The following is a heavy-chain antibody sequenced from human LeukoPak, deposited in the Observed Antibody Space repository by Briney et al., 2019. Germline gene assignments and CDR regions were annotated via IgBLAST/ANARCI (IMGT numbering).Heavy chain of an antibody. CDR1: GYTFIGYY. CDR2: INPNSRGT. CDR3: AREDSTVMDY. V-gene: IGHV1-2*02. D-gene: IGHD4-17*01. Sequence: ASVTVSCKASGYTFIGYYMHWVRQAPGQGVEWMGWINPNSRGTNYAQKFQGRVTMTRDTSISTAYMELSRLKSDDTAVYYCAREDSTVMDYWGQGTLVTVSS. J-gene: IGHJ4*02.